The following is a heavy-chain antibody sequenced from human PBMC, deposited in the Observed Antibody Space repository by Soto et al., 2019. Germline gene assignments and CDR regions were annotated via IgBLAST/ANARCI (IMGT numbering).Heavy chain of an antibody. CDR3: LGVDIVATDLG. CDR1: GGSISSSSYY. Sequence: SETLSLTCTVSGGSISSSSYYWGWIRQPPGKGLEWIGSIYYSGSTYYNPSLKSRVTISVDTSKNQFSLKLSSVTAADTAVYYCLGVDIVATDLGWGQGTLVTVSS. CDR2: IYYSGST. J-gene: IGHJ4*02. V-gene: IGHV4-39*01. D-gene: IGHD5-12*01.